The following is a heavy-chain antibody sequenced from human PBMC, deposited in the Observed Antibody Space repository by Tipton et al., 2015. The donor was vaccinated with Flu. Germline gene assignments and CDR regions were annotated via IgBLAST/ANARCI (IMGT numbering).Heavy chain of an antibody. CDR2: ISSSGSTI. Sequence: SLRLSCAASGFTFSDYYMSWIRQAPGKGLEWVSYISSSGSTIYYADSVKGRFTISRDNAKNSLYLQMNSLRAEDTAVYYCASSFRWGNPLFDYWGQGTLVTVSS. CDR1: GFTFSDYY. CDR3: ASSFRWGNPLFDY. V-gene: IGHV3-11*01. D-gene: IGHD3-16*01. J-gene: IGHJ4*02.